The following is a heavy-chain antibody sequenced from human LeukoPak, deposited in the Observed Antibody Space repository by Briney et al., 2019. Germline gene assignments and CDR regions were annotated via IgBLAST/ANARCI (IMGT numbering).Heavy chain of an antibody. V-gene: IGHV4-4*02. CDR1: GGSISNTNW. Sequence: SETLSLTCGVSGGSISNTNWWSGVRQPPGQGLEWIGEISLTGLTHYNPSLESRVTISIDTSKNQFSLRLTSVTTADTAVYYCARHQYSGSYYHYWGQGTLVTVSS. J-gene: IGHJ4*02. D-gene: IGHD1-26*01. CDR3: ARHQYSGSYYHY. CDR2: ISLTGLT.